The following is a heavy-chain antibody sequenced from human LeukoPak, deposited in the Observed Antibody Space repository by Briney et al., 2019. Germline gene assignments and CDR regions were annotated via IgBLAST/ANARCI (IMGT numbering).Heavy chain of an antibody. CDR3: AKDFGITGTGGAYLDY. V-gene: IGHV3-30*02. J-gene: IGHJ4*02. D-gene: IGHD1-20*01. Sequence: GGSLRLSCAASGFIFSNYGMHWVRQAPGKGLEWVAFIRYDGSNKYYADSVKGRFTISRDNSKNTLYLQMNSLRTEDTAVYYCAKDFGITGTGGAYLDYWGQGTLVTVSS. CDR2: IRYDGSNK. CDR1: GFIFSNYG.